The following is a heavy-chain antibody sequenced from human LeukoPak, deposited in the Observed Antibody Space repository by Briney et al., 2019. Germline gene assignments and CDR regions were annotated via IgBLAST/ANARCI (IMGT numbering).Heavy chain of an antibody. CDR2: INTDASST. CDR3: ATSPVVTGTPYYFDN. V-gene: IGHV3-74*03. J-gene: IGHJ4*02. CDR1: AFTFSNYW. Sequence: PGGSLRLSCATSAFTFSNYWMHWVRQAPGKGLVGVSRINTDASSTTYADSVKGRFTISRDSAKSTLYLQMSSLRAEDSAVYYCATSPVVTGTPYYFDNWGQGTLVTVSS. D-gene: IGHD2-21*02.